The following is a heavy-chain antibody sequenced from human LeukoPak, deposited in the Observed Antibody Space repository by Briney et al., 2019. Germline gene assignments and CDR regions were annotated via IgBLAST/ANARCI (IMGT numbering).Heavy chain of an antibody. CDR2: ISWDGGST. CDR3: ARDPYSGSYGNYYYYFMDV. V-gene: IGHV3-43*01. CDR1: GFTFDDYT. J-gene: IGHJ6*03. Sequence: GGSLRLSCAASGFTFDDYTMHWVRQAPGKGLEWVSLISWDGGSTYYADSVKGRFTISRDNAKNSLYLQMNSLRAEDTAVYYCARDPYSGSYGNYYYYFMDVWGKGTTVTISS. D-gene: IGHD1-26*01.